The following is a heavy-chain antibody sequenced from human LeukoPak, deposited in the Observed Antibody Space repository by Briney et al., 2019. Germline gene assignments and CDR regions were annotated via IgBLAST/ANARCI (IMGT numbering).Heavy chain of an antibody. D-gene: IGHD6-19*01. Sequence: ASVKVSCKASGYTFTGYYMHWVRQAPGQGLEWMGWISAYNGNTNYAQKLQGRVTMTTDTSTSTAYMELRSLRSDDTAVYYCARDLFGLGSGSVRWGQGTLVTVSS. CDR2: ISAYNGNT. CDR1: GYTFTGYY. V-gene: IGHV1-18*04. CDR3: ARDLFGLGSGSVR. J-gene: IGHJ4*02.